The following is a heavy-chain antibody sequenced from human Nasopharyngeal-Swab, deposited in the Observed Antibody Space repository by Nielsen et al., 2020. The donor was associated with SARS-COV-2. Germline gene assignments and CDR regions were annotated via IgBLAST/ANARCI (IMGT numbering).Heavy chain of an antibody. CDR2: INTNTGNS. V-gene: IGHV7-4-1*02. D-gene: IGHD4-17*01. CDR1: GYTFTSYA. CDR3: ARDTPYGDYGPFDY. J-gene: IGHJ4*02. Sequence: ASVQVSCKASGYTFTSYAMNWVRQAPGQGLEWMGWINTNTGNSTYAQGFTGRFVFSLDTSVSTAYLQISSLKAEDTAVYYCARDTPYGDYGPFDYWGQGTLVTVSS.